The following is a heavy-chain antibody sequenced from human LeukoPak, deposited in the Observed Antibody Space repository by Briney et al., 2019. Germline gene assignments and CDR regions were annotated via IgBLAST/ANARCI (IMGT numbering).Heavy chain of an antibody. CDR3: ARGRGITIFGVVIPRRNWFDP. V-gene: IGHV4-34*01. D-gene: IGHD3-3*01. CDR1: GGSLSGYY. J-gene: IGHJ5*02. Sequence: SETLSLTCAVYGGSLSGYYWSWIRQPPGKGLEWIGEINHSGSTNYNPSLKSRVTISVDTSKNQFSLKLSSVTAADTAVYYCARGRGITIFGVVIPRRNWFDPWGQGTLVTVSS. CDR2: INHSGST.